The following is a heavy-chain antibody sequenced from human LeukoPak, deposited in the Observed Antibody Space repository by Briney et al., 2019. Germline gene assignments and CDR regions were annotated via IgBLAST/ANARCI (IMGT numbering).Heavy chain of an antibody. CDR2: ISPDGSDT. D-gene: IGHD7-27*01. Sequence: GGSLRLSCAASGFTFSSFWMHWGRQAPGKGLVWVSRISPDGSDTTYAGSVKGRFTISRDNAKNTLYLQMSSLGAEDTAVYYCARDMWGTFDYRGQGALVTVSS. CDR3: ARDMWGTFDY. CDR1: GFTFSSFW. J-gene: IGHJ4*02. V-gene: IGHV3-74*01.